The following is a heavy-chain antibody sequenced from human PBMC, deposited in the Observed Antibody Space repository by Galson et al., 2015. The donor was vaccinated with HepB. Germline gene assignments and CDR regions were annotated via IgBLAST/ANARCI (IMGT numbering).Heavy chain of an antibody. J-gene: IGHJ5*02. CDR2: IIPILGIP. Sequence: SVKVSCKASGGTFNRYPITWVRQAPGQGLEWMGRIIPILGIPSYAQKFQDRVTITADKTTGTAYMELGSLRFEDTAVYYCATAGWLQPLLGTWGQGTLVTVSS. CDR1: GGTFNRYP. D-gene: IGHD5-24*01. CDR3: ATAGWLQPLLGT. V-gene: IGHV1-69*04.